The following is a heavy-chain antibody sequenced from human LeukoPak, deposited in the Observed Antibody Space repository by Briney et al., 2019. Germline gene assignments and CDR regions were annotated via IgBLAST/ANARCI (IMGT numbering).Heavy chain of an antibody. CDR3: ARERLGDYGDYIMTY. CDR2: IIPIFGTA. J-gene: IGHJ4*02. CDR1: EGTFSSYA. V-gene: IGHV1-69*13. Sequence: SVKVSCKASEGTFSSYAISWVRQAPGQGLEWMGGIIPIFGTANYAQKFQGRVTITADESTSAAYMELSSLRSEDTAVYYCARERLGDYGDYIMTYWGQGTLVTVSS. D-gene: IGHD4-17*01.